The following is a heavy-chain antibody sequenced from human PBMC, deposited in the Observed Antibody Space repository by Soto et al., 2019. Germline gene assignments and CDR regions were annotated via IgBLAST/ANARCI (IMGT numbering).Heavy chain of an antibody. Sequence: QVRLVQSGAEVKKPGSSVKVSCKVSGGTFSKYSLSWVRQTPGQGLEWMGGITPFVDTSNYAQRFLGRVTITADKPPTTAFWEGRGLKSEDAALYFCAIKSYCNGSSSYSRHYYGMDVWGQGTTVTVSS. J-gene: IGHJ6*02. CDR3: AIKSYCNGSSSYSRHYYGMDV. V-gene: IGHV1-69*06. CDR2: ITPFVDTS. CDR1: GGTFSKYS. D-gene: IGHD2-15*01.